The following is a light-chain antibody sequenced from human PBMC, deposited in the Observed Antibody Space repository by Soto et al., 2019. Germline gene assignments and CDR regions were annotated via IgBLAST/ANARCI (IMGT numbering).Light chain of an antibody. CDR1: QSVSSSY. J-gene: IGKJ4*01. CDR3: QQSGSSPPFT. Sequence: EIVLTQSPGTLSLSPGERATLSCRASQSVSSSYLAWYQQKPGQAPRLLIYGASSTVTGIPDRFSGSGCGPDFTLTISRREPEDYAVYYCQQSGSSPPFTFGGGTEVEIK. V-gene: IGKV3-20*01. CDR2: GAS.